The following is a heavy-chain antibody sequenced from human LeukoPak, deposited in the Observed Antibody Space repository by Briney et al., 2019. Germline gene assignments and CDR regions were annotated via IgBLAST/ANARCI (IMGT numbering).Heavy chain of an antibody. V-gene: IGHV4-34*01. J-gene: IGHJ6*02. CDR1: GGSFSGYY. D-gene: IGHD3-10*01. CDR2: INHSGST. Sequence: SETLSLTCAVYGGSFSGYYWSWTRQPPGKGLEWIGEINHSGSTNYNPSLKSRVTISVDASKNQFSLKLSSVTAADTAVYYCARGKPLIPTVTMHNGMDVWGQGTTVTVSS. CDR3: ARGKPLIPTVTMHNGMDV.